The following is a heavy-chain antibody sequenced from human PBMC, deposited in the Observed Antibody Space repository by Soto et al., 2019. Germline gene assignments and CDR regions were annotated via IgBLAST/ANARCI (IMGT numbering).Heavy chain of an antibody. CDR3: AKKVNSGPGSQYFDY. V-gene: IGHV3-23*01. CDR2: FRSSGDGGTT. Sequence: EVQLLESGGGLVQPGGSLRLSCAASGFTFSSYSMSWVRQAPGKGLEWVSGFRSSGDGGTTYYADSVKGRFTISRDNSKNTLFLQMNSLRAEDKAIYYCAKKVNSGPGSQYFDYWGQGTLVTVSS. D-gene: IGHD3-10*01. J-gene: IGHJ4*02. CDR1: GFTFSSYS.